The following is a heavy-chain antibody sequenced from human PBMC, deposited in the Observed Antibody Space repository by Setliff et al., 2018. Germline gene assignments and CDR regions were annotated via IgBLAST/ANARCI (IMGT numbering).Heavy chain of an antibody. V-gene: IGHV3-20*04. CDR3: AREGDSGWYGGGIDY. J-gene: IGHJ4*02. D-gene: IGHD6-19*01. CDR1: GFTLDDFG. Sequence: GGSLRLSCAASGFTLDDFGLSWVRQAPGKGLEWVSGINWNGGRIGYGDSVKGRFTISRDNAKNSLYLQMNSLRVEDTALYYCAREGDSGWYGGGIDYWGQGTLVTVST. CDR2: INWNGGRI.